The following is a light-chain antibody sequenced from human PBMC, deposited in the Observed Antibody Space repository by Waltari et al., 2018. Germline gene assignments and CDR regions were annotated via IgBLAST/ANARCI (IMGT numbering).Light chain of an antibody. V-gene: IGLV1-44*01. CDR2: SNN. J-gene: IGLJ3*02. CDR3: AAWDDSLNGWV. Sequence: QSVLTQPPSASGTPGQRVTIPCSGSSSNIGSNTENRYQQLPGTAPKLLIYSNNQRPSGVPDRFSGSKSGTSASLAISGLQSEDEADYYCAAWDDSLNGWVFGGGTKLTVL. CDR1: SSNIGSNT.